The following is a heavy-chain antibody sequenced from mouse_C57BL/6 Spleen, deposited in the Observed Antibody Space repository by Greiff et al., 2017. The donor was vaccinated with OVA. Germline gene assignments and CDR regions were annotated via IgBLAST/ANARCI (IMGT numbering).Heavy chain of an antibody. CDR2: ISTGSSTI. V-gene: IGHV5-17*01. J-gene: IGHJ2*01. CDR3: GRGEYYFYY. Sequence: EVQLVESGAGLVKPGGSLKLSCAASGFTFSDYGMHWVRQAPEKGLEWVAYISTGSSTIYYADTVKGRVTISRDNAKNTRFLQMTSLRSEDTAMYYCGRGEYYFYYWGQGTTLTVSS. CDR1: GFTFSDYG.